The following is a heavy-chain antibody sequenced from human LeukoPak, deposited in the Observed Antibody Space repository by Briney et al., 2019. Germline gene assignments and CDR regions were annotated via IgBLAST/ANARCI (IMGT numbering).Heavy chain of an antibody. J-gene: IGHJ6*03. Sequence: SETLSLTCTVSGGSISSSNWWSWVRQPPGKGLEWIGEIYHSGSTNYNPSLKSRVTISVDKSKNQFSLKLSSVTAADTAVYYCARVPEVVVAATGYYHYYMDVWGKGTTVTVSS. D-gene: IGHD2-15*01. CDR1: GGSISSSNW. V-gene: IGHV4-4*02. CDR2: IYHSGST. CDR3: ARVPEVVVAATGYYHYYMDV.